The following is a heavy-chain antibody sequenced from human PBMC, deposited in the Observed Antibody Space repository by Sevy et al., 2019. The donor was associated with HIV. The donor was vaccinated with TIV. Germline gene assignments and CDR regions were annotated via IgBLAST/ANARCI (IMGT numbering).Heavy chain of an antibody. V-gene: IGHV4-61*01. D-gene: IGHD1-26*01. Sequence: SETLSLTWTVSGGSISGGNYFWSWIRQSPGKGLQWIGYIHYSGTTNYNPSLKSRVTISVDTSKNQFSLKLRSVTAADTHAYYCARDSGNYPYYFDYWGQGTLVTVSS. CDR1: GGSISGGNYF. J-gene: IGHJ4*01. CDR2: IHYSGTT. CDR3: ARDSGNYPYYFDY.